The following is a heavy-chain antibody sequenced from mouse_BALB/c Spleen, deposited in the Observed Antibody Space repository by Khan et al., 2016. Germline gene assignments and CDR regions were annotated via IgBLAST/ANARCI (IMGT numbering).Heavy chain of an antibody. CDR3: AREGDAMDY. CDR2: ISSGGSYT. V-gene: IGHV5-9-4*01. J-gene: IGHJ4*01. D-gene: IGHD3-3*01. Sequence: EVELVESGGGLVKPGGSLKLSCAASGFTFSSYAMSWVRQSPEKRLEWVAEISSGGSYTYYPDTVTGRFTSSRANAKTTLYLEMSSLRSEDTAMYYCAREGDAMDYWGQGTSVTVSS. CDR1: GFTFSSYA.